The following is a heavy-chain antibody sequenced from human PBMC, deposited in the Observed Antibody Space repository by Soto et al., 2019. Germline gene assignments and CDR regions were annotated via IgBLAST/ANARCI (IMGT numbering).Heavy chain of an antibody. CDR2: VSIGGST. Sequence: DVPLLESGGGLVQPEGSLRLSCAASGFTFSSYAMGWVRQGPGKGLEWVAVVSIGGSTHYADSVRGRFTISRDNSKNTLSLQMNSLTDEDTAVYFGAKRRGAGGHFDYGGQGALVTVSS. V-gene: IGHV3-23*01. CDR3: AKRRGAGGHFDY. J-gene: IGHJ4*02. D-gene: IGHD2-15*01. CDR1: GFTFSSYA.